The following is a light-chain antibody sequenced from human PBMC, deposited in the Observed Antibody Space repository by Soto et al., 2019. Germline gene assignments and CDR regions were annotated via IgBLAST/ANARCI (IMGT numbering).Light chain of an antibody. CDR1: QSVLYNPNNKHY. Sequence: DIVMTQSPDSLAVSLGERATINCKSSQSVLYNPNNKHYLAWYQQKPGQPPKLLIYWASTRESGVPDRFSGSGSGTDFTLSVSSLQAEDVAVYYCQQYESTPPTFGPGTKVHVK. V-gene: IGKV4-1*01. CDR2: WAS. CDR3: QQYESTPPT. J-gene: IGKJ3*01.